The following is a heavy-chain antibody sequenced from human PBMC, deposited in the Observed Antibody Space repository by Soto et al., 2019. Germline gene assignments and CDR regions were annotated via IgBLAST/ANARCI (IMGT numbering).Heavy chain of an antibody. V-gene: IGHV3-23*01. CDR3: AKSGSHSYFDY. CDR1: EFTFSSYA. CDR2: ISTSAGNT. Sequence: LRLSCAASEFTFSSYAMTWVRLAPGKGLEWVSSISTSAGNTYYADSVKGRFTISRDNSKNTLYLQMNSLRADDTAVYYCAKSGSHSYFDYWGQGTLVTVSS. D-gene: IGHD1-26*01. J-gene: IGHJ4*02.